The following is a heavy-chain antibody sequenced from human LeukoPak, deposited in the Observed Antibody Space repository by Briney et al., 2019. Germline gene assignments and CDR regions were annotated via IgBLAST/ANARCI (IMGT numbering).Heavy chain of an antibody. CDR2: TYSSGST. J-gene: IGHJ4*02. V-gene: IGHV4-59*01. D-gene: IGHD6-13*01. CDR1: GDSLSSYY. CDR3: ARAPDDSIAAEY. Sequence: KPSQTLSLTCAVPGDSLSSYYWSWIRQPPGKGLEWIGYTYSSGSTNYNPSLKSRVTISVDTSKNQFSLKLSYVTAADTAVYYCARAPDDSIAAEYWGQGTLVTVSS.